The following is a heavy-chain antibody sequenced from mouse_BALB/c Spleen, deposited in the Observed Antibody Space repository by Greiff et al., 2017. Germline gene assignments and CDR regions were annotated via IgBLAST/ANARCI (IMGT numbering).Heavy chain of an antibody. CDR3: ARHRGSYYYGSSSAWFAY. CDR1: GFAFSSYD. D-gene: IGHD1-1*01. V-gene: IGHV5-12-1*01. Sequence: EVKLVESGGGLVKPGGSLKLSCAASGFAFSSYDMSWVRQTPEKRLEWVAYISSGGGSTYYPDTVKGRFTISRDNAKNTLYLQMSSLKSEDTAMYYCARHRGSYYYGSSSAWFAYWGQGTLVTVSA. J-gene: IGHJ3*01. CDR2: ISSGGGST.